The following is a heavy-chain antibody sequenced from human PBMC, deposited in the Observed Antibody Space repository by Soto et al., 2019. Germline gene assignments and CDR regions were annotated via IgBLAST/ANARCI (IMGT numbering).Heavy chain of an antibody. V-gene: IGHV3-30*18. CDR2: ISYDGSNK. D-gene: IGHD3-10*01. CDR3: AKDQLRGVRGGITYDYGMDV. Sequence: QVQLVESGGGVVQPGRSLRLSCAASGFTFSSYGMHWVRQAPGKGLEWVAVISYDGSNKYYADSVKGRFTISRDNSKNTLYLQMNSLRAEDTAVYYCAKDQLRGVRGGITYDYGMDVWGQGTTVTVSS. CDR1: GFTFSSYG. J-gene: IGHJ6*02.